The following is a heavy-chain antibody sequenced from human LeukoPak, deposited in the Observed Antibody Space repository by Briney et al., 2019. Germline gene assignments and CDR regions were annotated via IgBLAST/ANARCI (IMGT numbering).Heavy chain of an antibody. Sequence: SVKVSCKASGYTFTSYDINWVRQATGQGLEWMGWMNPNSGNTGYAQKFQGRVTMTRNTSISTAYMELSSLRSEDTAVYYCARDNDSRDPPHFDYWGQGTLVTVSS. CDR3: ARDNDSRDPPHFDY. CDR2: MNPNSGNT. CDR1: GYTFTSYD. V-gene: IGHV1-8*01. D-gene: IGHD3-16*01. J-gene: IGHJ4*02.